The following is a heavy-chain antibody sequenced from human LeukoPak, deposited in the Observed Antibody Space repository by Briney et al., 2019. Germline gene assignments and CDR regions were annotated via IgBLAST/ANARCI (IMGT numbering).Heavy chain of an antibody. CDR2: INSDGSTT. J-gene: IGHJ4*02. Sequence: GGSLRLSCAASGFTFTSYWMHWVRQAPGKGLVWVSRINSDGSTTTYADSVAGRFTISRDNAKNTLYLQMNSLRAEDTAVYYCTRGGVDYWGQGTLVTVSS. V-gene: IGHV3-74*01. CDR3: TRGGVDY. CDR1: GFTFTSYW.